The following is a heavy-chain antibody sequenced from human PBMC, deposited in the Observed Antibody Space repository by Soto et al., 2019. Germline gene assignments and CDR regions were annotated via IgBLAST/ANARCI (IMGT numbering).Heavy chain of an antibody. CDR1: GGSISSGGYY. CDR3: ARSTLLWFGEAYYYGMDV. D-gene: IGHD3-10*01. V-gene: IGHV4-31*03. Sequence: SETLSLTCTVSGGSISSGGYYWSWIRQHPGKGLEWIGYIYYSGSTYYNPSLKSRVTISVDTSKNQFSLKLSSVTAADTAVYYCARSTLLWFGEAYYYGMDVWGQGTTVTVSS. J-gene: IGHJ6*02. CDR2: IYYSGST.